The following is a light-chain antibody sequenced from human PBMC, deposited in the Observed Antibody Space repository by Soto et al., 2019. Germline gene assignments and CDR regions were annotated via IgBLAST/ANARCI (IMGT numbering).Light chain of an antibody. CDR1: QSISSY. Sequence: TQITQTRSTLPASVRDRVTMTFRASQSISSYLNWYHQKPGKAPKLLIYAASSLQSGVPSRFSGSGSGTDFTLTISSLQPEDFATYYCQQSYSTLITFGQGTRLEIK. V-gene: IGKV1-39*01. J-gene: IGKJ5*01. CDR2: AAS. CDR3: QQSYSTLIT.